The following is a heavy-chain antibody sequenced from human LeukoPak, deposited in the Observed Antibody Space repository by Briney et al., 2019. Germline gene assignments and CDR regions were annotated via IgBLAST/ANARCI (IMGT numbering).Heavy chain of an antibody. CDR2: VKQDGSET. J-gene: IGHJ5*02. Sequence: GGSLRLSCAASGFIFSNYWMSWARQAPGKGLEWVANVKQDGSETYYVDSVKGRFTISRDNAKNSLFLQMNSLRVEDTAVYYCARAYSYAFEPWGQGTLVTVSS. CDR3: ARAYSYAFEP. CDR1: GFIFSNYW. D-gene: IGHD5-18*01. V-gene: IGHV3-7*04.